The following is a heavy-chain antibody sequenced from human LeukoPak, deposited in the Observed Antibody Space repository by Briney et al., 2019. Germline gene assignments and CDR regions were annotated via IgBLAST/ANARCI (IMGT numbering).Heavy chain of an antibody. CDR1: GYSISSNYF. D-gene: IGHD3-3*01. CDR2: IYHSGST. J-gene: IGHJ5*02. V-gene: IGHV4-38-2*01. Sequence: PSETLSLTCAVSGYSISSNYFWGWIRQPPGEGLEWIGSIYHSGSTYYNPSLKSRVTMSVDTSKNQFSLKLTSVTAADTAVYYCARHGYYSFWNDLLKNYFDPWGQGTLVTVSS. CDR3: ARHGYYSFWNDLLKNYFDP.